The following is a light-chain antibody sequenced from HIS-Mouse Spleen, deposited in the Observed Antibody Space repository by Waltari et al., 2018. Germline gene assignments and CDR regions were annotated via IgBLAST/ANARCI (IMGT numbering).Light chain of an antibody. CDR3: SSYTSSSTEV. V-gene: IGLV2-14*03. CDR2: DVS. J-gene: IGLJ2*01. Sequence: QSALTQPASVSGSPGQSITISCTGTRSDGGGYNYVSWYQQHPGKAPKLMIYDVSNRPSGVSNRFSGSKSGNTASLTISGLQAEDEADYYCSSYTSSSTEVFGGGTKLTVL. CDR1: RSDGGGYNY.